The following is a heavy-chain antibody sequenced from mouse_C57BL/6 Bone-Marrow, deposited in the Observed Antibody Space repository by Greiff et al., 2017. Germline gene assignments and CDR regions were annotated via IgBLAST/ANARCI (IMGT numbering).Heavy chain of an antibody. J-gene: IGHJ2*01. CDR2: IYPRSGNT. CDR1: GYTFTSYG. Sequence: QVQLQQSGAELVKPGASVKMSCKASGYTFTSYGISWVKQRTGQGLEWIGEIYPRSGNTYYNEKFKGKATLTADKSSSTAYMELRSLTSEDSAVYFCAAWPTIVTYFDYWGQGTTLTVSS. CDR3: AAWPTIVTYFDY. D-gene: IGHD2-5*01. V-gene: IGHV1-81*01.